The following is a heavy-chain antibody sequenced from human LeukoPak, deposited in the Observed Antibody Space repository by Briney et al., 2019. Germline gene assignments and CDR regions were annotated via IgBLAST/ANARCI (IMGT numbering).Heavy chain of an antibody. CDR3: ARDPLLTGYYWPYYFDY. CDR1: GSTFTNYG. D-gene: IGHD3-9*01. V-gene: IGHV1-2*02. J-gene: IGHJ4*02. CDR2: INPNTGDT. Sequence: ASVKVSCKASGSTFTNYGISWVRQAPGQGLEWMGWINPNTGDTNYAQTFQGRVSMTRDPSITTAYMELSRLRSDDTAIYYCARDPLLTGYYWPYYFDYWGQGTLVTVSS.